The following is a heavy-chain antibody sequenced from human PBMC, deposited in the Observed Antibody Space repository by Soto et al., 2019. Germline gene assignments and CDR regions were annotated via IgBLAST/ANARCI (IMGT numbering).Heavy chain of an antibody. CDR2: IWYDGSNK. CDR3: AREGQYGVGFDY. Sequence: GGSLRLSCAASGFTFSSYGMHWVRQAPGKGLEWVAVIWYDGSNKYYADSVKGRFTISRDNSKNTLYLQMNSLRAEDTAVYYCAREGQYGVGFDYWGQGTLVTVS. V-gene: IGHV3-33*01. CDR1: GFTFSSYG. D-gene: IGHD4-17*01. J-gene: IGHJ4*02.